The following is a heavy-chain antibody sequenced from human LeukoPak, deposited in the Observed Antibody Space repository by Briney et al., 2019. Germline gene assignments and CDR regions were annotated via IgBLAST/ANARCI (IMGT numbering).Heavy chain of an antibody. Sequence: ASVKVSCKASGYTFTSYDIDWVRQATGQGLEWMGWMNPNSGNKGYAQKFQGRVTMTRNTSINTAYIVLSSLRSEDKAEYYCARGKRLVAATKKKTLHFYDYYMDVWGKGTTVTVSS. V-gene: IGHV1-8*01. CDR3: ARGKRLVAATKKKTLHFYDYYMDV. CDR2: MNPNSGNK. D-gene: IGHD2-15*01. CDR1: GYTFTSYD. J-gene: IGHJ6*03.